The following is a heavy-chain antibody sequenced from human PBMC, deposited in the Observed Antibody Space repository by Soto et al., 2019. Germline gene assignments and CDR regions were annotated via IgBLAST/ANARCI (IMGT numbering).Heavy chain of an antibody. CDR1: GGTFSSYA. CDR2: IIPIFGTA. V-gene: IGHV1-69*13. CDR3: ARDQLGAVISKVGVYFDY. J-gene: IGHJ4*02. Sequence: ASVKVSCKASGGTFSSYAISWVRQAPGQGLEWMGGIIPIFGTANYAQKFQGRVTITADESTSTAYMELSSLRSEDTAVYYCARDQLGAVISKVGVYFDYWGQGTLVTVSS. D-gene: IGHD6-6*01.